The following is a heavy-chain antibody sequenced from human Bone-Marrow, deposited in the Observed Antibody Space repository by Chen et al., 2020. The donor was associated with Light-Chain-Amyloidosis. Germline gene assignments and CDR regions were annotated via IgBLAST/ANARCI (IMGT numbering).Heavy chain of an antibody. D-gene: IGHD3-10*01. CDR1: GFTFSSYA. CDR2: ISYDGSGG. Sequence: VESGGGVVQPGRSLRLSCAASGFTFSSYAMYWVRQEPGKVREWLAFISYDGSGGSYAGSLKGRFTISRDQSKRKLYLQMNSLGPEDTALYYCARERDGRGLDYWGQGTLVSVST. CDR3: ARERDGRGLDY. V-gene: IGHV3-30*03. J-gene: IGHJ4*02.